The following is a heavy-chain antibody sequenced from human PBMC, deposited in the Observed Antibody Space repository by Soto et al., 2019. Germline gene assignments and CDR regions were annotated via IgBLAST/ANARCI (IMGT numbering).Heavy chain of an antibody. CDR3: ARGIVVVPAVNNWFDP. V-gene: IGHV1-3*01. J-gene: IGHJ5*02. D-gene: IGHD2-2*01. CDR1: GYTFASYA. CDR2: INAGNGNT. Sequence: GASVKVSCKASGYTFASYARHWVRQAPGQRLEWMGWINAGNGNTKYSQKFQGRVTITRDTSASTAYMELSSLRSEDTAVYYCARGIVVVPAVNNWFDPWGQGTLVTVSS.